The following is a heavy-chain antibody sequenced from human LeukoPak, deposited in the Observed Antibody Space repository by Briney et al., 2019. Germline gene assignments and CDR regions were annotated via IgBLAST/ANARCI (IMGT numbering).Heavy chain of an antibody. V-gene: IGHV3-23*03. J-gene: IGHJ3*02. D-gene: IGHD5-12*01. CDR2: IYTGGST. Sequence: GGSLRLSCAASGFSFSDYSMDWVRQAPGKGLEWVSVIYTGGSTYYADSVKGRFTISRDNSKNTLYLQMNSLRAEDTAVYYCAKSTSIVATIPDAFDIWGQGTMVTVSS. CDR3: AKSTSIVATIPDAFDI. CDR1: GFSFSDYS.